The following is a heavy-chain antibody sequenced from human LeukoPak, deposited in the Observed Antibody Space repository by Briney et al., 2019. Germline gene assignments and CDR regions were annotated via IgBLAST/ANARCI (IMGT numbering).Heavy chain of an antibody. J-gene: IGHJ3*02. CDR1: GYTFTSYA. V-gene: IGHV1-46*01. CDR2: INPSGGST. D-gene: IGHD6-19*01. Sequence: ASVKVSCKASGYTFTSYAMNWVRQAPGQGLEWMGIINPSGGSTSYAQKFQGRVTMTRDTSTSTVYMELSSLRSEDTAVYYCARGTGYSSGWYQFRDAFDIWGQGTMVTVSS. CDR3: ARGTGYSSGWYQFRDAFDI.